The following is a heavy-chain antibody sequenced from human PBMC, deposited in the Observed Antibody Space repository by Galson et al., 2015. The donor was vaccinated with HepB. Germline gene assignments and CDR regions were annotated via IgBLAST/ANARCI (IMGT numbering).Heavy chain of an antibody. J-gene: IGHJ4*02. CDR2: ISYDGSNK. V-gene: IGHV3-30*04. CDR1: GFTFSSYA. Sequence: SLRLSCAASGFTFSSYAMHWVRQAPGKGLEWVAVISYDGSNKYYADSVKGRFTISRDNSKNTLYLQMNSLRAEDTAVYYCARGDYYDSSGYQNWGQGTLVTVSS. D-gene: IGHD3-22*01. CDR3: ARGDYYDSSGYQN.